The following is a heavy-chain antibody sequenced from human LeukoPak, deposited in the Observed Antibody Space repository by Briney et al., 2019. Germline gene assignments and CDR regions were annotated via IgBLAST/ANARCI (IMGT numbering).Heavy chain of an antibody. Sequence: ASVKVSCKASGHTFTRYYIHWVRQAPGQGLEWMGIINPGSGNTNYAQKFQDRVTMTRDTSTGTVYMELSSLRSEDTAVYFCARVTGGANFDHWGQGTLVTVSS. CDR1: GHTFTRYY. CDR3: ARVTGGANFDH. J-gene: IGHJ4*02. CDR2: INPGSGNT. D-gene: IGHD1-14*01. V-gene: IGHV1-46*01.